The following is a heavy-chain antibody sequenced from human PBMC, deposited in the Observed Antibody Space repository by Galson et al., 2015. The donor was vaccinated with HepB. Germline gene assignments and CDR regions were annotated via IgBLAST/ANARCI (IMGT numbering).Heavy chain of an antibody. V-gene: IGHV3-23*01. CDR2: INAGGGST. Sequence: SLRLSCAASGFIFSNYALGWVRQAPGQGLEWVSTINAGGGSTFYADSVKGRFTISRDNSKDTLSVQMNGLRAEDTAIYYCAMYSSSSGFGYWGQGTLVTVSS. J-gene: IGHJ4*02. CDR3: AMYSSSSGFGY. CDR1: GFIFSNYA. D-gene: IGHD6-6*01.